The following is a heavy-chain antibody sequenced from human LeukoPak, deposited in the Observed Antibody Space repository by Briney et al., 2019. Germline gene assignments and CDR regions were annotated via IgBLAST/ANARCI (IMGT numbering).Heavy chain of an antibody. CDR1: GYSFTSYW. D-gene: IGHD3-10*01. CDR2: IYPGDSDT. CDR3: AALRKIDAGGYYGSGSFYWYFDL. V-gene: IGHV5-51*01. Sequence: GESLKISCKGSGYSFTSYWIGWVRQMPGKGLEWVGIIYPGDSDTRYSPSFQGQVTISADKSISTAYLQWSSLKASDTAMHYCAALRKIDAGGYYGSGSFYWYFDLWGRGTLVTVSS. J-gene: IGHJ2*01.